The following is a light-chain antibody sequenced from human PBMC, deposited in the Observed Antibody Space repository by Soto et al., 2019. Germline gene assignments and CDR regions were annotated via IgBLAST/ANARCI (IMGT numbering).Light chain of an antibody. Sequence: QSALTQPPSASGSPGQSVTISCTGTSSDIGAYNYVSWYQQHPGKAPKLIIYEVSKRPSGVPDRFFGFKSGNRASLTVAGLQAEDEADYYCSSHAGSSNFVVFGGGTKLTVL. V-gene: IGLV2-8*01. CDR3: SSHAGSSNFVV. J-gene: IGLJ2*01. CDR2: EVS. CDR1: SSDIGAYNY.